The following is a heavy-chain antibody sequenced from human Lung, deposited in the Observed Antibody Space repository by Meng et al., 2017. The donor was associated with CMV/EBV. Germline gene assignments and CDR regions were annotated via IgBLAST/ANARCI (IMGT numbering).Heavy chain of an antibody. CDR3: ARGLYKRERPTNWFDP. Sequence: SETLSLTCTVSGGSVSSGGYYWSWFRQHPEKGLEWLGYLFYSENTYYNPSLKSRLTISVDTSKNQFSLKMTSVTAAATATYYVARGLYKRERPTNWFDPWGQGTRVTVSS. V-gene: IGHV4-31*03. CDR1: GGSVSSGGYY. J-gene: IGHJ5*02. CDR2: LFYSENT. D-gene: IGHD6-25*01.